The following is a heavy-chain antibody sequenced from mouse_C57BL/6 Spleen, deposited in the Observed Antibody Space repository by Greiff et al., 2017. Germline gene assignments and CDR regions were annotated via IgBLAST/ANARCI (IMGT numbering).Heavy chain of an antibody. V-gene: IGHV1-19*01. CDR1: GYTFTDYY. Sequence: VQLQQSGPVLVKPGASVKMSCKASGYTFTDYYMNWVKQSHGKSLEWIGVINPYNGGTSYNQKFKGKATLTVDKSSSTAYMELNSLTSEDSAVYYCARRGDLPWREYFDVWGTGTTVTVSS. CDR2: INPYNGGT. CDR3: ARRGDLPWREYFDV. J-gene: IGHJ1*03.